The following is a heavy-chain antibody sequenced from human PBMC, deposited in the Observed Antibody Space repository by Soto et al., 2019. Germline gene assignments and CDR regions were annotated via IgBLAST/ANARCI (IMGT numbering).Heavy chain of an antibody. J-gene: IGHJ3*02. Sequence: EVQLVESGGGLVQPGRSLRLSCAASGFTFDDYATHWVRQAPGKGLELVSGISWNSGSIGYADSVKGRFTIARDNAKNSLYLQMNSLRAEDTALYDCAKGMTTVTIRAFDIWGQGTMVTVSS. CDR3: AKGMTTVTIRAFDI. CDR1: GFTFDDYA. CDR2: ISWNSGSI. V-gene: IGHV3-9*01. D-gene: IGHD4-17*01.